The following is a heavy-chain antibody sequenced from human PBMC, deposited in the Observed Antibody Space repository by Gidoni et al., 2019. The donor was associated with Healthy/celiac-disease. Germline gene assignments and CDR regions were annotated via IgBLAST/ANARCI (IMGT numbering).Heavy chain of an antibody. J-gene: IGHJ6*02. CDR1: GGTFSSYA. CDR3: ARPTPYSSSSGYYYYGMDV. V-gene: IGHV1-69*01. CDR2: IIPIFGTA. Sequence: QVHLVQSGAEVQKPGSSVKVSCKASGGTFSSYAISWVRQAPGQWLEWMGGIIPIFGTANYAQKFQGRVTITADESTSTAYMELSSLRSEDTAVYYCARPTPYSSSSGYYYYGMDVWGQGTTVTVSS. D-gene: IGHD6-6*01.